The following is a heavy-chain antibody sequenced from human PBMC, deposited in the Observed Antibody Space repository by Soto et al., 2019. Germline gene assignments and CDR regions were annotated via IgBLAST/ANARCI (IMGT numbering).Heavy chain of an antibody. Sequence: GGSLRLSCAASGFTFSNAWMNWVRQAPGKGLEWVGRIKSKTDGGNTDYAAPVKGRFTISRDDSKNTLYLQMNSLKTEDTAVYYCTTDPDLAVAGTGGSNYWGQGTLVTVSS. CDR3: TTDPDLAVAGTGGSNY. CDR1: GFTFSNAW. CDR2: IKSKTDGGNT. V-gene: IGHV3-15*07. D-gene: IGHD6-19*01. J-gene: IGHJ4*02.